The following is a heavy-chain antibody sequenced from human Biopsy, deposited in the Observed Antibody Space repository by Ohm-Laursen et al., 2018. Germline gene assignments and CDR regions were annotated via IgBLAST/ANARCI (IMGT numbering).Heavy chain of an antibody. V-gene: IGHV1-18*01. CDR2: ISAYNNNNT. D-gene: IGHD2-15*01. CDR1: GYTFGNYG. Sequence: SVKVSCKASGYTFGNYGVSWVRQAPGQGLEWLGWISAYNNNNTNYAQNFQDRVTMTADTSTNIAYMELRSLRSDDTAIYYCARDRYRWDMAAVVAAHDNEHYYPLDVWGQGTAVTVSS. J-gene: IGHJ6*02. CDR3: ARDRYRWDMAAVVAAHDNEHYYPLDV.